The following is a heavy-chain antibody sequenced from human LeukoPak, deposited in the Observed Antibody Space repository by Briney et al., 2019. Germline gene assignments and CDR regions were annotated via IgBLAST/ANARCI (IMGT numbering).Heavy chain of an antibody. CDR1: GFTFSSYW. CDR3: ARRGVVIRVILVGFHKEAYYFDS. D-gene: IGHD3-22*01. Sequence: GGSLRLSCAASGFTFSSYWMSWVRQAPGKGLEWVANIKQDGSEKYYVDSVKGRFTISRDNAKNSLYLQMNSLRAEDTAVYFCARRGVVIRVILVGFHKEAYYFDSWGQGALVTVSS. CDR2: IKQDGSEK. J-gene: IGHJ4*02. V-gene: IGHV3-7*03.